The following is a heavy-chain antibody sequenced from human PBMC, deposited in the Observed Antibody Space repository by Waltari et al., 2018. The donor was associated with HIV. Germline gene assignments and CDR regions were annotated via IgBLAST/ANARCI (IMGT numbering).Heavy chain of an antibody. CDR2: ISSSISDI. V-gene: IGHV3-21*01. CDR3: ARVYGSGSIDY. J-gene: IGHJ4*02. CDR1: GFTFSRYT. D-gene: IGHD6-19*01. Sequence: EVQLVVSGGGLVKPGGSLRLPCEASGFTFSRYTTNWVRQAPGKGLEWVSSISSSISDIFYADSVKGRFSISRDNAKNSLYLQMNSLRAEDTAVYHCARVYGSGSIDYWGQGTLVTVSS.